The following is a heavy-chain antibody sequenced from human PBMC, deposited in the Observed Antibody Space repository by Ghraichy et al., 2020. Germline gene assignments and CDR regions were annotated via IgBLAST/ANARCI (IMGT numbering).Heavy chain of an antibody. J-gene: IGHJ3*02. D-gene: IGHD3-3*02. CDR2: INPNSGGT. CDR1: GYTFRDYY. V-gene: IGHV1-2*02. CDR3: ARGSIVGGTVKYASDI. Sequence: ASVKVSCKSSGYTFRDYYLQWVRQAPGQGLETMGWINPNSGGTNYAQKFQGRVTMTSDTSITTAYMELSRVTSDDTAVYYCARGSIVGGTVKYASDIWGQGTLVTVSS.